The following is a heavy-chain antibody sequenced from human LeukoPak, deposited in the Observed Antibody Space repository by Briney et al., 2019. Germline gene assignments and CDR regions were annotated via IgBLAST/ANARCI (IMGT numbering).Heavy chain of an antibody. CDR2: ISNSSSFI. CDR3: ARDRGYFDL. J-gene: IGHJ2*01. CDR1: GFTFSSYN. Sequence: GGSLRLSCATSGFTFSSYNMTWVRQAPGKGLEWVSSISNSSSFIYYADSVKGRFTISRDNAKNSLYLQMNSLGAEDTALYYCARDRGYFDLWGRGTLVTVSS. V-gene: IGHV3-21*01.